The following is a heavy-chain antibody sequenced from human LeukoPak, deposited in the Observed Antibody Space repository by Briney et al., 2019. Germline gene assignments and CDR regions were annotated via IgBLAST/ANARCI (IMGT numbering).Heavy chain of an antibody. D-gene: IGHD3-22*01. CDR1: GGTISSYY. CDR2: IYYSGST. V-gene: IGHV4-59*01. J-gene: IGHJ4*02. Sequence: SETLSLTCTVSGGTISSYYWRWIRQPPGKGLEWVGYIYYSGSTNYNTSLKSRVTISVDTSKNQFSLKLSSVTAAHTAVYYCAKVDPYDSSGYLPYYFDYWGQGTLVTVSS. CDR3: AKVDPYDSSGYLPYYFDY.